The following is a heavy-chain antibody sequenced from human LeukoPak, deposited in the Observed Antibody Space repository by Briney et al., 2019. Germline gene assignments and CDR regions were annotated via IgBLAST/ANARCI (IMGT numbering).Heavy chain of an antibody. CDR3: AKLDCSSTSCYRDAFDI. D-gene: IGHD2-2*01. CDR2: ISGSGGST. Sequence: PGGCLRLSCAASGFTFSSYAMSWVRQAPGKGLEWVSAISGSGGSTYYADSVKGRFTISRDNSKNTLYLQMNSLRAEDTAVYYCAKLDCSSTSCYRDAFDIWGQGTMVTVSS. J-gene: IGHJ3*02. CDR1: GFTFSSYA. V-gene: IGHV3-23*01.